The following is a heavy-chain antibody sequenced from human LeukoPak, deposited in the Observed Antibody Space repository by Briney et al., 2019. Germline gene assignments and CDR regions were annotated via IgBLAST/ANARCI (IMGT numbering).Heavy chain of an antibody. CDR1: GFTFSSYA. CDR2: IYSDGST. CDR3: AISSSGDNGYYYGMDV. D-gene: IGHD3-3*01. Sequence: GGSLRLSCAASGFTFSSYAMSWVRQAPGKGLEWVSLIYSDGSTYYADSVKGRFSISRHNSKNTLYLQMNSLRAEDTAVYYCAISSSGDNGYYYGMDVWGQGTTVTVSS. V-gene: IGHV3-53*04. J-gene: IGHJ6*02.